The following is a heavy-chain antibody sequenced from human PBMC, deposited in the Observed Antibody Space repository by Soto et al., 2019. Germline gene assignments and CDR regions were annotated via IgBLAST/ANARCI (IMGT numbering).Heavy chain of an antibody. CDR3: VRCWGTGDGSDLGYNWFNP. V-gene: IGHV3-30-3*01. CDR1: GFPVSTYS. CDR2: ISYDGSKK. Sequence: QVQVVESGGGVVQSGRSLRLSCAASGFPVSTYSMYWVRQAPGKGLEWVALISYDGSKKDYADSVKGRFTISRDSSKNSLYLHMNSLRIDDTAVYYCVRCWGTGDGSDLGYNWFNPWGQGTLVTVSS. J-gene: IGHJ5*02. D-gene: IGHD1-1*01.